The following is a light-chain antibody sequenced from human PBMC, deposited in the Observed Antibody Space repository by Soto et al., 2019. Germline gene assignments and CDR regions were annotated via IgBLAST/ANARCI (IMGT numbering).Light chain of an antibody. J-gene: IGKJ3*01. Sequence: AIRMTQSPSSFSASTGDRVTITCRASQGISSYLAWYQQKPGKAPKLLIYAASTLQSGVPSRFSGSGSGTDFTLTISSLQLEDFAIYYFHHYYSYLFISGPGTKVDI. CDR1: QGISSY. CDR2: AAS. CDR3: HHYYSYLFI. V-gene: IGKV1-8*01.